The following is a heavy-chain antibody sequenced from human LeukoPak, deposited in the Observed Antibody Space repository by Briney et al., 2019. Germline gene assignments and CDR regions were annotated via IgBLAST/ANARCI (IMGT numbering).Heavy chain of an antibody. Sequence: SETLSLTCTVSGGSISSGGYYWSWIRQHPGKGLEWIGYIYYSGSTYYNPSLKSRVTISVDTSKNQFSLKLSSVTAADTAVYYCARLTWFGELFHFDYWGQGTLVTVSS. CDR2: IYYSGST. V-gene: IGHV4-31*03. CDR1: GGSISSGGYY. D-gene: IGHD3-10*01. J-gene: IGHJ4*02. CDR3: ARLTWFGELFHFDY.